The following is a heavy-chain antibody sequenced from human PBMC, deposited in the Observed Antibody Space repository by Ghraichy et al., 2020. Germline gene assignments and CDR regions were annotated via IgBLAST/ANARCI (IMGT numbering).Heavy chain of an antibody. J-gene: IGHJ6*02. CDR1: GGSFRSFA. CDR3: ARETLTKLGREGWPYLYGMDV. V-gene: IGHV1-69*10. CDR2: IVPILGRE. Sequence: SVKVSCKASGGSFRSFAISWVRQAPGQGLEWLGRIVPILGREYYAQNLQGRVTISADKSTNTASMELRSLTSEDTAVYYCARETLTKLGREGWPYLYGMDVWGQGTTVTVSS. D-gene: IGHD3-16*01.